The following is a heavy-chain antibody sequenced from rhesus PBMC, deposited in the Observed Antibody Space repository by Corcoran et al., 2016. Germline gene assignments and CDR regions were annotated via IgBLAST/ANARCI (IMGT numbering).Heavy chain of an antibody. Sequence: EVQLVESGGGLVQPGGSLRLSCAASGFTFSSTRMNWIRQAPGKRLEWVADINYYGSDKYYVDSVKGRFTISRDNAKNSLYLQMNSLRAEDTAVYYCVGSFEYFEFWGQGALVTVSS. CDR1: GFTFSSTR. CDR3: VGSFEYFEF. J-gene: IGHJ1*01. V-gene: IGHV3S35*01. CDR2: INYYGSDK.